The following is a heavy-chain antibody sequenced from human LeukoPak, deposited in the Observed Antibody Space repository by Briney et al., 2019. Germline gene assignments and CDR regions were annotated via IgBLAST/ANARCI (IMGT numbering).Heavy chain of an antibody. J-gene: IGHJ4*02. CDR2: ISGTGGST. CDR1: GFTFSSFA. Sequence: QPGGSLRLSCAASGFTFSSFAMTWVRQAPGKGLEWVSGISGTGGSTYYADSVKGRFTISRENSISTVFLEMSSLRAEDTAIYYCAKDQSRVGASDPFDYWGQGILVTVSS. V-gene: IGHV3-23*01. D-gene: IGHD1-26*01. CDR3: AKDQSRVGASDPFDY.